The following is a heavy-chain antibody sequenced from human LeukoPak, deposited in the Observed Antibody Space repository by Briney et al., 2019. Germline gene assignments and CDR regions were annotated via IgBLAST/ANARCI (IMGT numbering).Heavy chain of an antibody. CDR3: ARHSEVRAFDY. V-gene: IGHV4-39*01. J-gene: IGHJ4*02. CDR1: GKAISSISDY. Sequence: SETLSLTCSVSGKAISSISDYWGWIRQPPGKGLEWIGSVFYTGSTLDNPSLKSRVTISIDTSKNQISLKLVSVTATDTAVYYCARHSEVRAFDYWGQGALVTVS. CDR2: VFYTGST.